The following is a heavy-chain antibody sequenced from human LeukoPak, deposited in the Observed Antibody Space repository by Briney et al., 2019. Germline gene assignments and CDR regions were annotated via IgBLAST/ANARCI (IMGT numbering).Heavy chain of an antibody. CDR2: INTNTGNP. V-gene: IGHV7-4-1*02. D-gene: IGHD1-7*01. Sequence: GASVKVSCKASGGTFSSYAISWVRQAPGQGLEWMGWINTNTGNPTYAQGFTGRFVFSLDTSVSTAYLQISSLKAEDTAVYYCARAYNWNYPDAFDIWGQGTMVTVSS. CDR1: GGTFSSYA. CDR3: ARAYNWNYPDAFDI. J-gene: IGHJ3*02.